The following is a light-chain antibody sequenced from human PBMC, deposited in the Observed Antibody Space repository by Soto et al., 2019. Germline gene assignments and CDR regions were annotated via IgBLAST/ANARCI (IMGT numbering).Light chain of an antibody. CDR2: GAS. CDR1: QSVSLS. CDR3: QQYNIWPSWT. Sequence: EIVLTQSPATLSVSLGDSATLSCRASQSVSLSLAWYQMRPGQPPRLLIYGASTRATDIPARFSGSGSGTDFTLTISSLQSEDFEVYFCQQYNIWPSWTFGQGTKVELK. V-gene: IGKV3-15*01. J-gene: IGKJ1*01.